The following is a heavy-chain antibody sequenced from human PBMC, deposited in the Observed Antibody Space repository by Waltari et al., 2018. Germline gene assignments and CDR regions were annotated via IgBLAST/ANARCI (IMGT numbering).Heavy chain of an antibody. Sequence: QVQLVESGGGLVKPGGSLRLSCTASGFTFSDNSFSWIRQAPGKGLEWVSYISSSGSTIYYADSVKGRLTISRDNAKNSLYLQMNSLRAEDTAVYYCARSMVRARGMDVWGQGTTVTVSS. CDR2: ISSSGSTI. CDR1: GFTFSDNS. CDR3: ARSMVRARGMDV. D-gene: IGHD3-10*01. J-gene: IGHJ6*02. V-gene: IGHV3-11*04.